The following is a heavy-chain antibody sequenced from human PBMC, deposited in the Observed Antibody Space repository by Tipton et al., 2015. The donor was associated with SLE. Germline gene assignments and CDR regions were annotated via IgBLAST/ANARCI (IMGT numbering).Heavy chain of an antibody. CDR2: IYSSGDR. D-gene: IGHD4-17*01. V-gene: IGHV4-4*07. CDR3: ARGSDGEYVRYFDV. Sequence: TLSLTCTVSGGSILFDYWSWIRQSAGRGLEWIGRIYSSGDRDYNPSLRSRVTMSIDASQNRVSLRLKSVSAADTAVYYCARGSDGEYVRYFDVWGPGTLVTVSS. CDR1: GGSILFDY. J-gene: IGHJ2*01.